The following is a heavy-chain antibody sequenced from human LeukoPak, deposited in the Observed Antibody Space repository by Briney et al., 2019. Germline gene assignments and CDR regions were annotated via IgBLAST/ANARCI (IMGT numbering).Heavy chain of an antibody. V-gene: IGHV3-23*01. D-gene: IGHD1-1*01. CDR2: ISDSGGST. CDR1: GFTFRSYA. CDR3: ARDPRSGTGI. J-gene: IGHJ4*02. Sequence: GGSLRLSCAASGFTFRSYAMTWVRQAPGKGLEWVSSISDSGGSTYYADSVQGRFTISRDNSKNTLYLQMNSLRAEDTAVYYCARDPRSGTGIWGQGALVTVSS.